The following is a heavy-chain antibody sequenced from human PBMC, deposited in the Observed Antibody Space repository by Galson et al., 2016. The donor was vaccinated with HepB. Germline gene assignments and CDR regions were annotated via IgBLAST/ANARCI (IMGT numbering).Heavy chain of an antibody. CDR1: GFTFSDYA. J-gene: IGHJ4*02. CDR3: SKVSIYDKRPADY. D-gene: IGHD3-9*01. V-gene: IGHV3-23*01. CDR2: ISSTGART. Sequence: SLRLSCAASGFTFSDYAVSWVRQAPGKGLEWVSAISSTGARTHYADSVKGRFTITRDNSKNTPYLQMNSLRAEDTAVYYCSKVSIYDKRPADYWGQGTLATVSS.